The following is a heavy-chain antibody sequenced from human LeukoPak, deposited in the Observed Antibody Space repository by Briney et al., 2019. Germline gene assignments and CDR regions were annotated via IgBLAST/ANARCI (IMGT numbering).Heavy chain of an antibody. D-gene: IGHD3-22*01. CDR3: ARVRVVITTFDY. J-gene: IGHJ4*02. V-gene: IGHV4-39*01. CDR1: GGSISSSSYY. Sequence: PSETLSVTCTVSGGSISSSSYYWGWIRQPPGKGLEWIGSIYYSGSTYYNPSLKSRVTISVDTSKNQFSLKLSSVTAADTAVYYCARVRVVITTFDYWGQGTLVTVSS. CDR2: IYYSGST.